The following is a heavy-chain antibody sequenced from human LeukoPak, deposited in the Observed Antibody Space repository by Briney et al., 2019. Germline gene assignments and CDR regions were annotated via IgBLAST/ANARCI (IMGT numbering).Heavy chain of an antibody. V-gene: IGHV4-59*01. D-gene: IGHD2-21*02. J-gene: IGHJ4*02. CDR2: IYYSGST. CDR1: GGSISSYY. Sequence: SETLSLTCTVSGGSISSYYWSWIRQPPGKGLEWIGYIYYSGSTNYNPSLKSRVTISVDTSKNQFSLMLSSVTAADTAVYYCARSLPRAYCGGDCYFDYWGQGTLVTVSS. CDR3: ARSLPRAYCGGDCYFDY.